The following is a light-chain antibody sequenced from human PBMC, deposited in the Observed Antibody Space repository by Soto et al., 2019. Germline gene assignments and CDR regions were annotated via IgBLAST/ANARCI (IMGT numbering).Light chain of an antibody. CDR2: GAS. V-gene: IGKV3-20*01. CDR1: QSWSSNF. CDR3: HQYDSSPRT. J-gene: IGKJ1*01. Sequence: IVCQLSPRLRPAYARERATVSCKARQSWSSNFLAWYQQKPGQTPRLLIYGASNRATGIPDRFSGSGSGTDCTLTIGRLEPEDFAGYYCHQYDSSPRTFGQGTKV.